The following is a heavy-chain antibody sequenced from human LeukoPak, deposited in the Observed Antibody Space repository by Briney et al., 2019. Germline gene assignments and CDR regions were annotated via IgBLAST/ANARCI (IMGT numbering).Heavy chain of an antibody. V-gene: IGHV1-2*02. Sequence: GASVKVSCKASGYTFTGYYMHWVRQAPGQGLEWMGWINPNSGGTNYAQKFQGRVTMTRDTSISTAYMELSRLRSDDTAGYYCARAIAAAAVGVDYWGQGTLVTVSS. CDR2: INPNSGGT. CDR1: GYTFTGYY. CDR3: ARAIAAAAVGVDY. D-gene: IGHD6-13*01. J-gene: IGHJ4*02.